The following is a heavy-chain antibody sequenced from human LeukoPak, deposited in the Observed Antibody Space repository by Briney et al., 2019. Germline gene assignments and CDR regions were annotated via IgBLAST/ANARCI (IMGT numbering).Heavy chain of an antibody. CDR1: GFMFSTYA. CDR2: ISNSGGTT. Sequence: GGSLRLSCATSGFMFSTYAMSWVRQAPGKGLEWVSIISNSGGTTYYADSVKGRFTVSRDNSKNTLYLQMNSLRAEDTAVYYCAKEAGYSGYDFPDFWGQGTLVTVSS. V-gene: IGHV3-23*01. D-gene: IGHD5-12*01. CDR3: AKEAGYSGYDFPDF. J-gene: IGHJ4*02.